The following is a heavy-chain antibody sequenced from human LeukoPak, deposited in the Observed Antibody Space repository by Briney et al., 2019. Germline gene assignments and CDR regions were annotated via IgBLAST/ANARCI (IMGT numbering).Heavy chain of an antibody. CDR3: ASLTTVTNEPSAFDI. D-gene: IGHD4-17*01. Sequence: PSETLSLTCTVSGASISNSFYYWGWIRQPPGKGLEWIGVINHSGRTSYNPSLKSRVTISVDTSKNQFSPKLSSVTAADTAMYYCASLTTVTNEPSAFDIWGQGTMVTVSS. J-gene: IGHJ3*02. V-gene: IGHV4-39*07. CDR1: GASISNSFYY. CDR2: INHSGRT.